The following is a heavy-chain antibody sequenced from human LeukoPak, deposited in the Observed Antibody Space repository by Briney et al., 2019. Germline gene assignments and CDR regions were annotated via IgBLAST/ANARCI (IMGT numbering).Heavy chain of an antibody. CDR2: IYYSGST. D-gene: IGHD6-19*01. CDR3: ARNPISGLSFFDY. J-gene: IGHJ4*02. CDR1: GGSISSYY. V-gene: IGHV4-59*01. Sequence: SETLSLTCTVSGGSISSYYWNWIRQPPGKGLEWIGYIYYSGSTNYNPSLKSRVTISVDTSKNQFSLRLSSVTAADTAVYYCARNPISGLSFFDYWGQGTLVTVSS.